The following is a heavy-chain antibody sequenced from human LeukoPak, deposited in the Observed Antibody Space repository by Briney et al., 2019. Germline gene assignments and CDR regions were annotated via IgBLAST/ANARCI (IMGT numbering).Heavy chain of an antibody. J-gene: IGHJ3*02. D-gene: IGHD6-19*01. V-gene: IGHV3-74*01. CDR3: AREDVNIAVAASGPFDI. CDR1: GFTFSSYW. Sequence: PGGSLRLSCAASGFTFSSYWMHWVRQAPGKGLVWVSRIIGDGSRTGYADSVKGRFTISRDNAKNKLYLQMNSLRAEDTAVYYCAREDVNIAVAASGPFDIWGQGTVVTVSS. CDR2: IIGDGSRT.